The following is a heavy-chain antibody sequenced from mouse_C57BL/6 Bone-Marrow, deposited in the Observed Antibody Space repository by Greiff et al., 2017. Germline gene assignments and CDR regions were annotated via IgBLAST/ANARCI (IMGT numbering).Heavy chain of an antibody. CDR3: ARDRGQLRLNYFDY. V-gene: IGHV5-4*01. D-gene: IGHD3-2*02. Sequence: EVKLVESGGGFVKHGDEKTLPWAASGFTFSSYAMSWVRQTPEKRLEWVATISDGGSYTYYPDNVKGRFTISRDNAKNNLYLQMSHLKSEDTAMYYCARDRGQLRLNYFDYWGQGTTLTVSS. J-gene: IGHJ2*01. CDR1: GFTFSSYA. CDR2: ISDGGSYT.